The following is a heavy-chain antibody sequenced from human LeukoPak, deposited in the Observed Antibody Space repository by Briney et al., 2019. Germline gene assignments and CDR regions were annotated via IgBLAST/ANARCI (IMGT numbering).Heavy chain of an antibody. J-gene: IGHJ4*02. CDR1: GYTFTDYY. CDR2: INPNSGDT. CDR3: ARGSILGASGGLRAHDY. V-gene: IGHV1-2*02. D-gene: IGHD3-10*01. Sequence: ASMKVSCKTSGYTFTDYYMHWVRQAPGQGLEWIGWINPNSGDTSYLQKFQGRVTMTRDTSISTAYMELNRLRSDDTAVYYCARGSILGASGGLRAHDYWGQGTLVTVSS.